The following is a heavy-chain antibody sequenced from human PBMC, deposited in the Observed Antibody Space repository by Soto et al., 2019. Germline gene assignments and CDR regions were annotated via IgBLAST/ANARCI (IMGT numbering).Heavy chain of an antibody. Sequence: SETLSLTCTVSGGSISSYYWSWIRQPPGKGLEWIGYIYYSGSTNYNPSLKSRVPISVDTSKNQFSLKLSSVTAADTAVYYCARQAGYYDILTGYYTYYFDYWGQGTLVTVSS. CDR3: ARQAGYYDILTGYYTYYFDY. V-gene: IGHV4-59*08. CDR2: IYYSGST. J-gene: IGHJ4*02. D-gene: IGHD3-9*01. CDR1: GGSISSYY.